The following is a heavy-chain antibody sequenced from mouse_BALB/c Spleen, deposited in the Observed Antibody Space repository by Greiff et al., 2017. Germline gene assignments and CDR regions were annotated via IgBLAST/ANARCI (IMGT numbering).Heavy chain of an antibody. V-gene: IGHV5-6-5*01. CDR3: ARGRSDGYYEEGAMDY. CDR1: GFTFSSYA. CDR2: ISSGGST. Sequence: EVQLQQSGGGLVKPGGSLKLSCAASGFTFSSYAMSWVRQTPEKRLEWVASISSGGSTYYPDSVKGRFTISRDNARNILYLQMSSLRSEDTAMYYCARGRSDGYYEEGAMDYWGQGTSVTVSS. D-gene: IGHD2-3*01. J-gene: IGHJ4*01.